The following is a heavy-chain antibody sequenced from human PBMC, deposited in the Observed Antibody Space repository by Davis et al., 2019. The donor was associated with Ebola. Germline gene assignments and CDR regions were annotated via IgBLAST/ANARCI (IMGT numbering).Heavy chain of an antibody. Sequence: GESLKISCKGSGYRFTSSWLGWVRQTPARGLEWMGIIYPGDSDIRYSPSFQGHVTISVDNSITTAYLQWSSLKASDTAMYYCTSQGHHGSYLIHDYWGQGTQVIVSS. V-gene: IGHV5-51*01. CDR1: GYRFTSSW. D-gene: IGHD5-18*01. CDR3: TSQGHHGSYLIHDY. CDR2: IYPGDSDI. J-gene: IGHJ4*02.